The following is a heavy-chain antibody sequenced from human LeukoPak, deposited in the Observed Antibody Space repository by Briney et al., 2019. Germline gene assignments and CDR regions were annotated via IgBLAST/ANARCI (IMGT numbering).Heavy chain of an antibody. CDR1: GFTVSSNY. J-gene: IGHJ4*02. Sequence: PGGSLRLSCAASGFTVSSNYMSWVRQAPGKGLEWVSVIYSGGRTYYADSVKGRFIISRDNSKNTLYLQMNSLRAEDTAVYYCAILTLGELSSYDYWGQGTLVTVSS. CDR3: AILTLGELSSYDY. V-gene: IGHV3-66*02. CDR2: IYSGGRT. D-gene: IGHD3-16*02.